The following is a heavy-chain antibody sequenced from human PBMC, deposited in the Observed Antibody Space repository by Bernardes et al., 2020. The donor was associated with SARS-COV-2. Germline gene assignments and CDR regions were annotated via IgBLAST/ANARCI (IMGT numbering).Heavy chain of an antibody. CDR1: GCTFTDFE. J-gene: IGHJ6*02. Sequence: AYVKVSCKSSGCTFTDFEFSWVRQAPGQGLEWMGWLSAYNGNTNYAQKLQGRVTMTTDTSTSTAYMELRSLRSDDTAVYYCASLGGYSSSWYGPDYYYYYGMDVWGQGTTVTVSS. CDR2: LSAYNGNT. V-gene: IGHV1-18*01. D-gene: IGHD6-13*01. CDR3: ASLGGYSSSWYGPDYYYYYGMDV.